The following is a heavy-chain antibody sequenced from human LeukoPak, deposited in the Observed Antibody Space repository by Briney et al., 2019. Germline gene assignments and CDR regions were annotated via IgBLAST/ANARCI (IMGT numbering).Heavy chain of an antibody. V-gene: IGHV4-39*07. CDR1: GGSISSSSYY. CDR2: IYYSGST. J-gene: IGHJ3*02. D-gene: IGHD6-13*01. Sequence: SETLSLTCTVSGGSISSSSYYWGWIRQPPGKGLEWIGSIYYSGSTYYNPSLKSRVTISVDTSKNQFSLKLSSVTAADTAVYYCARDGVMRSWYAFDIWGQGTMVTVSS. CDR3: ARDGVMRSWYAFDI.